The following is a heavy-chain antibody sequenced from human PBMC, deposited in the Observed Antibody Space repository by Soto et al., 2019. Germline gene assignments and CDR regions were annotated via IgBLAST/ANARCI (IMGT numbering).Heavy chain of an antibody. CDR3: AKGILRVIAAARFDY. J-gene: IGHJ4*02. D-gene: IGHD6-13*01. CDR1: GFTFSSYG. CDR2: ISYDGSNK. V-gene: IGHV3-30*18. Sequence: QVQLVESGGGVVQPGRSLRLSCAASGFTFSSYGMHWVRQAPGKGLEWVAVISYDGSNKYYADSVKGRFTISRDNSKNTLYLQMNILRAEDTAVYYCAKGILRVIAAARFDYWGLGTLVTVSS.